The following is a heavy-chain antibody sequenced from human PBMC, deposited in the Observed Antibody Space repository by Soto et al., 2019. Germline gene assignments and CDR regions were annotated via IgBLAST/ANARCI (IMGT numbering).Heavy chain of an antibody. Sequence: PSETLSLTCTVSGGSISSGGYYWSWIRQHPGKGLEWIGYIYYSGSTYYNPSLKSRVTISVDTSKNQFPLKLSSVTAADTAVYYCARDQFGSYFDYWGQGTLVTVSS. CDR1: GGSISSGGYY. D-gene: IGHD3-16*01. CDR3: ARDQFGSYFDY. CDR2: IYYSGST. J-gene: IGHJ4*02. V-gene: IGHV4-31*03.